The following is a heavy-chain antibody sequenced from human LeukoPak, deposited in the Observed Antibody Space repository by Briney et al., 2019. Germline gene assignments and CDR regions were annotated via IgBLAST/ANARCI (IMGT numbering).Heavy chain of an antibody. CDR3: AREGANYDILTGTDY. V-gene: IGHV1-2*02. CDR1: GYTFTGYY. D-gene: IGHD3-9*01. CDR2: INPNSGGT. J-gene: IGHJ4*02. Sequence: ASVKVSCQASGYTFTGYYMHWVRQAPGQGLEWMGWINPNSGGTNYAQKFQGRVTMTRDTSISTAYMELSRLRSDDTAVYYCAREGANYDILTGTDYWGQGTLVTVSS.